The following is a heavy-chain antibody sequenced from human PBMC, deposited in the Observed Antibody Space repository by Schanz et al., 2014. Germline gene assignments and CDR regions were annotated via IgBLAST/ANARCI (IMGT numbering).Heavy chain of an antibody. D-gene: IGHD6-13*01. CDR2: ISSRSSHI. J-gene: IGHJ4*02. V-gene: IGHV3-23*04. Sequence: EVQLVESGGGLVQPGGSLRLSCAASGFTLSNYAMSWVRQAPGKGLEWVSSISSRSSHIYYADSVKGRFTISRDNSKNTLYLQMNSLRPEDTAVYYCARGLIAAAGGAFDYWGQGTLVAVSA. CDR1: GFTLSNYA. CDR3: ARGLIAAAGGAFDY.